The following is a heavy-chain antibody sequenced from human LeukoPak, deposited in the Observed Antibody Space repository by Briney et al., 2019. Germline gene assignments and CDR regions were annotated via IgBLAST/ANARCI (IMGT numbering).Heavy chain of an antibody. CDR3: AKPNYYDSSGTFQH. CDR2: ISGSGGST. V-gene: IGHV3-23*01. J-gene: IGHJ1*01. D-gene: IGHD3-22*01. CDR1: GFTFSSYG. Sequence: PGGSLRLSCAASGFTFSSYGMSWVRQAPGKGLEWVSAISGSGGSTYYADSVKGRFTISRDNSKNTLYLQMNSLRAEDTAVYYCAKPNYYDSSGTFQHWGQGTLVTVSS.